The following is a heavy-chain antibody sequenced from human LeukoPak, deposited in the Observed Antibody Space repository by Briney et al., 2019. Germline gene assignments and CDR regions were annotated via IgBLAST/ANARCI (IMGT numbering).Heavy chain of an antibody. CDR3: AREAAAGDFDY. CDR1: GYTFTSYG. J-gene: IGHJ4*02. D-gene: IGHD6-13*01. CDR2: ISAYNGNT. V-gene: IGHV1-18*01. Sequence: GASVKVSCKASGYTFTSYGISWVRQAPGQGLEWMGWISAYNGNTNYAQKFQGRVTMTRDTSTSTVYMELSSLRSEDTAVYYCAREAAAGDFDYWGQGTLVTVSS.